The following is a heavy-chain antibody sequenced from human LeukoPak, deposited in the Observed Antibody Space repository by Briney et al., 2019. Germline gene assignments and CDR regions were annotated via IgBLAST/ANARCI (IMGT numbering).Heavy chain of an antibody. CDR2: IKQDGSEK. CDR3: ARESWSIAAAGLDAFDI. Sequence: PGRSLRLSCAASGFTFSSYWMSWVRQAPGKGLEWVANIKQDGSEKYYVDSVKGRFTISRDNAKNSLYLQMNSLRAEDTAVYYCARESWSIAAAGLDAFDIWGQGTMVTVSS. J-gene: IGHJ3*02. V-gene: IGHV3-7*01. D-gene: IGHD6-13*01. CDR1: GFTFSSYW.